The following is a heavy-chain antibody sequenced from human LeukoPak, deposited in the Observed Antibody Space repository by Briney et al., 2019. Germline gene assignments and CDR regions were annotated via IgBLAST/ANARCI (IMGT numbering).Heavy chain of an antibody. V-gene: IGHV4-39*07. CDR1: GGSISSSSYY. CDR3: ARDGRFPPEVLPRYFDY. CDR2: IYYSGST. J-gene: IGHJ4*02. D-gene: IGHD1-26*01. Sequence: SETLSLTCTVSGGSISSSSYYWGWIRQPPGKGLEWIGSIYYSGSTYNNPSLKSRVTISVDTSKNQFSLKLSSVTAADTAVYYCARDGRFPPEVLPRYFDYWGQGTLVTVSS.